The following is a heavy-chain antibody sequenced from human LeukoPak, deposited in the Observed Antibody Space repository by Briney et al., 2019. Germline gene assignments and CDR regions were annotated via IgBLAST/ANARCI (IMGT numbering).Heavy chain of an antibody. J-gene: IGHJ4*02. Sequence: GSLRLSCATSAFTFSAYAMGWVRQPPGKGLEWIGEINHSGSTNYNPSLKSRVTISVDTSKNQFSLKLSSVTAADTAVYYCARGRGYSRWGQGTLVTVSS. CDR2: INHSGST. CDR1: AFTFSAYA. CDR3: ARGRGYSR. D-gene: IGHD6-13*01. V-gene: IGHV4-34*01.